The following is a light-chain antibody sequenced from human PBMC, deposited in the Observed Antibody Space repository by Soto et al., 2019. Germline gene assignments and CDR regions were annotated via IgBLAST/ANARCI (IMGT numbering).Light chain of an antibody. Sequence: QSALTQPAAVSVSPGQSITISCTGTSRAVGGYNYVSWYQQHPGKAPKLMISDVSTRPSGVSTRSSGSKSGTPASLTISGLQTEDEADYYCSSFARSNNFVFGTGTKVTVL. CDR2: DVS. V-gene: IGLV2-14*01. CDR1: SRAVGGYNY. CDR3: SSFARSNNFV. J-gene: IGLJ1*01.